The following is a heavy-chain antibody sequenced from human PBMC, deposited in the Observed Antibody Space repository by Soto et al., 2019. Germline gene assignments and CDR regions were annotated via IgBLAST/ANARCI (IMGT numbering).Heavy chain of an antibody. V-gene: IGHV1-69*19. CDR3: AREVQVHTPAFVY. Sequence: QVQLVQPGAEMKKPGSSVKVSCQASGGTFNTYAMNWVRQAPGQGPEWMGDISPMFGAANYATKFQGRVTITADESTGTSYMQLSSLTSEDTALYFCAREVQVHTPAFVYWGQGTLVTVSS. CDR1: GGTFNTYA. J-gene: IGHJ4*02. D-gene: IGHD3-10*01. CDR2: ISPMFGAA.